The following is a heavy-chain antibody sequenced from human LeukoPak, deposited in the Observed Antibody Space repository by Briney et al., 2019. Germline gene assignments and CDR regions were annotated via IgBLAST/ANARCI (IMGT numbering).Heavy chain of an antibody. CDR3: ARDWETLWFGEDP. CDR1: ELTSRSYR. J-gene: IGHJ5*02. D-gene: IGHD3-10*01. Sequence: GGSLRLSGEASELTSRSYRMNWVRQAPGKGLEWVSYISSSSSTIYYADSVKGRFTISRDNAKNSLYLQMNSLRAEDTAVYYCARDWETLWFGEDPWGQGTLVTVSS. V-gene: IGHV3-48*04. CDR2: ISSSSSTI.